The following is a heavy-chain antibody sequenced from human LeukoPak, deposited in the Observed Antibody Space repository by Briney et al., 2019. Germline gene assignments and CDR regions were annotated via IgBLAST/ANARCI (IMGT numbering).Heavy chain of an antibody. CDR3: ARDFLAGYSYGYQGV. D-gene: IGHD5-18*01. V-gene: IGHV3-21*04. CDR2: ISSSSSYI. Sequence: GGSLRLSCAASGFTFSSYSMNWVRQAPGKGLEWVSSISSSSSYIYYADSVKGRFTISRDNAKNSLYLQMNSLRAEDTAVYYCARDFLAGYSYGYQGVWGQGTLVTVSS. J-gene: IGHJ4*02. CDR1: GFTFSSYS.